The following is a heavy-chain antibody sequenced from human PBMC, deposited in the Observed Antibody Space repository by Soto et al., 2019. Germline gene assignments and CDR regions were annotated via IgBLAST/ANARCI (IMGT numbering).Heavy chain of an antibody. D-gene: IGHD3-9*01. CDR1: GFSLNTRGVG. Sequence: QITLKESGPTLVKPTQTLTLTCTFSGFSLNTRGVGVGWIRQPPGKALEWLALISWDGEKRYSPPLKSKLTINQDTSQNQVVLTMTNMDPVDTATYYCAHRRGDLLTVHYYFDHWGQGTLVTGSS. CDR2: ISWDGEK. J-gene: IGHJ4*02. V-gene: IGHV2-5*02. CDR3: AHRRGDLLTVHYYFDH.